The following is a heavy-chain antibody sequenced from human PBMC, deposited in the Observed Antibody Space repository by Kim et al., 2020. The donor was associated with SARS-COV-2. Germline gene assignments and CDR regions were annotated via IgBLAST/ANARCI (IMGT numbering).Heavy chain of an antibody. CDR3: ARVLGPRLGYYYYMDV. J-gene: IGHJ6*03. Sequence: SGKGRFTISGDNAKNSLYLQMNSLRAEDTAVYYCARVLGPRLGYYYYMDVWGKGTTVTVSS. V-gene: IGHV3-7*04. D-gene: IGHD3-16*01.